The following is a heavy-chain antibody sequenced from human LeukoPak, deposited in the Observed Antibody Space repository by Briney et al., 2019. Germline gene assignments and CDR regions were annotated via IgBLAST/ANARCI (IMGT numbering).Heavy chain of an antibody. CDR3: ARLLDNDSSGDPDTFDM. D-gene: IGHD3-22*01. Sequence: PSETLSLTCTVSDVSISGHYWSWIRQPPGNGLEWIGFVYYSGRTRYNPSLHSRVTISADTSKNHLSLKLTSVTAADTAVYYCARLLDNDSSGDPDTFDMWGQGIKVTVSS. CDR2: VYYSGRT. V-gene: IGHV4-59*11. J-gene: IGHJ3*02. CDR1: DVSISGHY.